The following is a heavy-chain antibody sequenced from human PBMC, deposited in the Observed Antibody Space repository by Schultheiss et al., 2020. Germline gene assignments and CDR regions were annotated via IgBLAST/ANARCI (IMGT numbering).Heavy chain of an antibody. Sequence: GGSLRLSCEDSGFTFSSFWMSWVRQAPGKGLEWVANIKPDGSEKVYVDSVKGRFTISRDNAKKSLNLQMNSLRVEDTAVYYCARDVEKATSRGFFDQWGQGTLVTVSS. CDR2: IKPDGSEK. V-gene: IGHV3-7*03. J-gene: IGHJ4*02. D-gene: IGHD5-24*01. CDR1: GFTFSSFW. CDR3: ARDVEKATSRGFFDQ.